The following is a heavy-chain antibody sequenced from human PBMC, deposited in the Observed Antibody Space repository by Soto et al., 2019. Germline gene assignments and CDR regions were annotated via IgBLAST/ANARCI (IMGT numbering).Heavy chain of an antibody. V-gene: IGHV3-15*01. Sequence: GGSLRLSCAASGFTFSNAWMSWVRQAPGKGLEWVGRIKSRTDGGTTDYAAPVKGRFTIPRDDSKNTLYLQMNSLKTEDTAVYYCTTDSSSTLGSFDYWGQGTLVTVSS. D-gene: IGHD6-6*01. J-gene: IGHJ4*02. CDR2: IKSRTDGGTT. CDR1: GFTFSNAW. CDR3: TTDSSSTLGSFDY.